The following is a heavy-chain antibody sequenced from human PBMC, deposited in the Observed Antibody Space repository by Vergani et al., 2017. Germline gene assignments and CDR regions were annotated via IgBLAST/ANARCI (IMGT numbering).Heavy chain of an antibody. D-gene: IGHD6-19*01. V-gene: IGHV4-39*01. CDR2: IYYSGLT. Sequence: QLQLQQSGPGLVKPSETLFLTCTVSADSISSGSYYWGWIRQPPGKSLEWLGSIYYSGLTYYNPSLKSRVAISVDTSKNQFSRKVTSVTAADTALYFWARQRPGSGWSPGDFDDWGQGILVTVSS. CDR1: ADSISSGSYY. J-gene: IGHJ4*02. CDR3: ARQRPGSGWSPGDFDD.